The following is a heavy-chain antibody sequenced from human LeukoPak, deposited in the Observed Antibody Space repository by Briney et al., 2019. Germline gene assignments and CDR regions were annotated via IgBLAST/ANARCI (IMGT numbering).Heavy chain of an antibody. CDR2: INPNHGDT. D-gene: IGHD3-10*01. V-gene: IGHV1-2*02. CDR3: ARDLEGNYYGSGSPLDY. J-gene: IGHJ4*02. Sequence: ASVKVSCKASGYTFTGYYMHWVRQAPGQGLEWMGWINPNHGDTNYAQKFQGRVTMTRDTSISTAYMELSRLRSDDTAVYYCARDLEGNYYGSGSPLDYWGQGTLVTVSS. CDR1: GYTFTGYY.